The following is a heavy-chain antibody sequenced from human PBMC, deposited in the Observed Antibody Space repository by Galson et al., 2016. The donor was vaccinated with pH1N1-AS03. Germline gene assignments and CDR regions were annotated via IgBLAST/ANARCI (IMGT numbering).Heavy chain of an antibody. Sequence: SVKVSCKAFGYMFTHHYIYWARQAPGQGPEWMGWINPNNGDTHYVQRFQGRVTMTRDTSSTTAYMELSRLTSGDTAVYYCAKGHYGMDVWGQGTTVTVSS. J-gene: IGHJ6*02. CDR3: AKGHYGMDV. CDR1: GYMFTHHY. V-gene: IGHV1-2*02. CDR2: INPNNGDT.